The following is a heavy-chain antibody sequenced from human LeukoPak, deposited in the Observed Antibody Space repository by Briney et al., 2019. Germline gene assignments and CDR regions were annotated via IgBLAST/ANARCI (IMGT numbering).Heavy chain of an antibody. V-gene: IGHV3-30*18. CDR1: GFTFSSYG. CDR3: AKRDFDY. J-gene: IGHJ4*02. CDR2: ISYDGSNK. Sequence: GGSLRLSCAASGFTFSSYGMHWVRQAPGKGLEWVAVISYDGSNKYYADSVKGRFTGSRDNSKNTLYLQMNSLRAEDTAVYYCAKRDFDYWGQGTLVTVSS.